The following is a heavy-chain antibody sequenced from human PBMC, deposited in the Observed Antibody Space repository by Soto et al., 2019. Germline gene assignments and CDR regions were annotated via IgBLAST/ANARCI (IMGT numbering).Heavy chain of an antibody. CDR1: GGSFSGYY. Sequence: QVQLQQWGAGLLKPSETLSLTCAVYGGSFSGYYWTWIRQSPEKGLEWIGEINHSGSANYNPSLKSRVSISVDPSRSQFSLHLSSVTAADTAMYFCARGATRIQLWPFDFWGQGTLVTVSS. CDR2: INHSGSA. J-gene: IGHJ4*02. CDR3: ARGATRIQLWPFDF. D-gene: IGHD5-18*01. V-gene: IGHV4-34*01.